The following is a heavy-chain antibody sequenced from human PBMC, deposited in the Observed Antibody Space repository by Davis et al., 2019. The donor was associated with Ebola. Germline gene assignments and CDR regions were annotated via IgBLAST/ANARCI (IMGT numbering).Heavy chain of an antibody. CDR2: ISWNSGSI. D-gene: IGHD5-12*01. J-gene: IGHJ6*02. Sequence: GGSLRLSCAASGFTFDDYAMHWVRQAPGKGLEWVSGISWNSGSIGYADSVKGRFTISRDNPKNSLYLQMNSLRAEDTAVYYCARDKVAPIYGMDVWGQGTTVTVSS. CDR3: ARDKVAPIYGMDV. V-gene: IGHV3-9*01. CDR1: GFTFDDYA.